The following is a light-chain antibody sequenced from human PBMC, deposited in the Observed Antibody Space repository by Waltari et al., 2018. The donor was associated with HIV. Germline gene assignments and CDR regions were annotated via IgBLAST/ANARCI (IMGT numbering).Light chain of an antibody. V-gene: IGLV2-8*01. CDR1: TKDVGLSTY. CDR3: SSYAGSNTLL. Sequence: QSALTQPPSASGSPGQSVTISCTGTTKDVGLSTYVSWYQQNPGEAPKLIIFEVSKRPSGVPDRFSGSKSGNTASLTVSGLQSEDEADYFCSSYAGSNTLLFGGGTKLTVL. J-gene: IGLJ2*01. CDR2: EVS.